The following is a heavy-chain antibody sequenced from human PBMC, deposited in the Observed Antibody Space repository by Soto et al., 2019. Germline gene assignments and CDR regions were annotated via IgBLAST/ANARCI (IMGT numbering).Heavy chain of an antibody. CDR3: AREERNGGIVKIFGVVTNQYYYYGMDV. J-gene: IGHJ6*02. D-gene: IGHD3-3*01. CDR2: IIPIFGTA. CDR1: GGTFSSYA. Sequence: SVKVSCKASGGTFSSYAISWVRQAPGQGLEWMGGIIPIFGTANYAQKFQGRVTITADKSTSTAYMELSSLRSEDTAVYYCAREERNGGIVKIFGVVTNQYYYYGMDVWGQGTTVTVSS. V-gene: IGHV1-69*06.